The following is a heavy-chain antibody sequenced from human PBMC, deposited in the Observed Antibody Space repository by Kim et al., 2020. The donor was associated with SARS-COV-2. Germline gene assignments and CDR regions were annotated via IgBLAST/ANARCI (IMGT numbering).Heavy chain of an antibody. Sequence: SETLSLTCTVSGGSMNSYYWSWIRQPPGKGLEWIGYFSFRGTTNYNPSLKSRVTISLDMSKNQFSLKLSSVTAADTAVYYCARRDSNTWSLDYWGQGTLVTVSS. J-gene: IGHJ4*02. CDR1: GGSMNSYY. D-gene: IGHD6-13*01. CDR3: ARRDSNTWSLDY. V-gene: IGHV4-59*08. CDR2: FSFRGTT.